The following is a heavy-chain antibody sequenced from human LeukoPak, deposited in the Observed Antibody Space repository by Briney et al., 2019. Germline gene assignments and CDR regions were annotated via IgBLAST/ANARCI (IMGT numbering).Heavy chain of an antibody. Sequence: SETLSLTCTVSGGSISSSNYYWGWIRQPPGTGLEWIGRIYYSGSTYYNPSLKSRVTISVDTSKNQFSLKLSSVTAADTAVYYCARERHFSSWYGEGYFDYWGQGTLVTVSS. CDR3: ARERHFSSWYGEGYFDY. CDR2: IYYSGST. V-gene: IGHV4-39*07. J-gene: IGHJ4*02. D-gene: IGHD6-13*01. CDR1: GGSISSSNYY.